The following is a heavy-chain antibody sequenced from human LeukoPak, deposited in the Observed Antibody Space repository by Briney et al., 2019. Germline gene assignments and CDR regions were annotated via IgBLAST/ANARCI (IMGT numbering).Heavy chain of an antibody. CDR3: ATSVTSTPAP. CDR1: GFTFSSYD. V-gene: IGHV3-48*03. CDR2: ISNSGRTI. D-gene: IGHD5/OR15-5a*01. Sequence: GGSMRLSCAASGFTFSSYDIQWVRQAPGKGLEWVSYISNSGRTIYYADSVKGRFTISRDNAKNSLYLQMNSLRAEDTAVYYCATSVTSTPAPWGQGTLVTVSS. J-gene: IGHJ5*02.